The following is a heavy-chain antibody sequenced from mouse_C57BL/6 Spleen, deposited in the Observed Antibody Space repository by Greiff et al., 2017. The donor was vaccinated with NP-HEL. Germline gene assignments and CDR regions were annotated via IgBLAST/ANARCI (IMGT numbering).Heavy chain of an antibody. V-gene: IGHV1-55*01. Sequence: QVQLQQPGAELVKPGASVKMSCKASGYTFTSYWITWVKQRPGQGLEWIGDIYPGSGSTNYNEKFKSKATLTVDTSSSTAYMQLSSLTSEDSAVYYCATSITTVPAGFAYWGQGTLVTVSA. CDR2: IYPGSGST. CDR3: ATSITTVPAGFAY. J-gene: IGHJ3*01. D-gene: IGHD1-1*01. CDR1: GYTFTSYW.